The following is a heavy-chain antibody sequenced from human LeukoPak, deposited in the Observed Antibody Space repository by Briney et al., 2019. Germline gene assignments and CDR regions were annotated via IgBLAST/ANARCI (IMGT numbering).Heavy chain of an antibody. J-gene: IGHJ5*02. CDR2: IYYSGST. CDR3: ARDLGFWSGYYGDSWFDP. D-gene: IGHD3-3*01. CDR1: GGSISSYY. Sequence: PSETLSLTYTVSGGSISSYYWSWIRQPPGKGLEWIGYIYYSGSTNYNPSLKSRVTISVDTSKNQFSLKLSSVTAADTAVYYCARDLGFWSGYYGDSWFDPWGQGTLVTVSS. V-gene: IGHV4-59*01.